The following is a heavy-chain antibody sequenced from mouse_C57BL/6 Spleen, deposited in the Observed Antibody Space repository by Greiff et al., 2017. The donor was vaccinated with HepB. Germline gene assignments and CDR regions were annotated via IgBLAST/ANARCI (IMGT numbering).Heavy chain of an antibody. V-gene: IGHV1-80*01. D-gene: IGHD3-1*01. CDR3: ARSGPRGYFDV. J-gene: IGHJ1*03. CDR1: GYAFSSYW. CDR2: IYPGDGDT. Sequence: VKLQESGAELVKPGASVKISCKASGYAFSSYWMNWVKQRPGKGLEWIGQIYPGDGDTNYNGKFKGKATLTADKSSSTAYMQLSSLTSEDSAVYFCARSGPRGYFDVWGTGTTVTVSS.